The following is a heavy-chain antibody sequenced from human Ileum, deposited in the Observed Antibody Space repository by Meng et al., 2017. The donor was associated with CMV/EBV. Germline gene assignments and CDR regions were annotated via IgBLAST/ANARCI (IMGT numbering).Heavy chain of an antibody. Sequence: GESLKISFAASGFTFSSYSMNWVRQAPGKGLEWVSSISSSSSYIYHADSVKGRFTISRDNAKNSLYLQMNSLRAEDTAVYYCAREGGIFTSPYYYYGMDVWGQGTMVTVSS. J-gene: IGHJ6*02. CDR1: GFTFSSYS. CDR2: ISSSSSYI. D-gene: IGHD1-26*01. V-gene: IGHV3-21*01. CDR3: AREGGIFTSPYYYYGMDV.